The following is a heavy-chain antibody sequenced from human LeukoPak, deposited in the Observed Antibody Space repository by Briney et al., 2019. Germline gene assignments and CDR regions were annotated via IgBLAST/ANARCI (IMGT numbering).Heavy chain of an antibody. Sequence: PSETLSLTCTVSGDSISSGGYYWSWIRQHPGKGLEWIGYIYYSGSAYYNPSLKSRVTISVDTSKNQFSLKVSSVTAADTAVYYCARSVGATYFDYWGQGTLVTVSS. J-gene: IGHJ4*02. D-gene: IGHD1-26*01. CDR2: IYYSGSA. CDR3: ARSVGATYFDY. CDR1: GDSISSGGYY. V-gene: IGHV4-31*03.